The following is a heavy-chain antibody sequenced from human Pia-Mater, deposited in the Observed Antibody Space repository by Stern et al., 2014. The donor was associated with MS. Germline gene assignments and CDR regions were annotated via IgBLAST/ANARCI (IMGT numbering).Heavy chain of an antibody. D-gene: IGHD2-2*02. J-gene: IGHJ6*02. CDR2: IKSQRDGGTT. V-gene: IGHV3-15*01. Sequence: EVQLVESGGGSVKPGGSLRLSCAASGFTFTNAWMSWVRQAPGRGLDWVGRIKSQRDGGTTHYAAHLEGRFAYSRDDSKNTLYLQMDSLKTEDTAIYYCTADFDIVVIPSAVRDYYYGMDVWGQGTTVTVSS. CDR1: GFTFTNAW. CDR3: TADFDIVVIPSAVRDYYYGMDV.